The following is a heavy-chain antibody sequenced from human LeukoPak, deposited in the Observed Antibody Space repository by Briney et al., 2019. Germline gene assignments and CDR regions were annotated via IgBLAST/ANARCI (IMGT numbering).Heavy chain of an antibody. Sequence: SETLSLTCTVPGGSISSGDYYWSWIRQPPGKGLEWIGYIYYSGSTYYNPSLKSRVTISVDTSKNQFSLKLSSVTAADTAVYYCARRGYCSSTSCMKFDPRGQGTLVTVSS. CDR2: IYYSGST. D-gene: IGHD2-2*01. J-gene: IGHJ5*02. CDR1: GGSISSGDYY. CDR3: ARRGYCSSTSCMKFDP. V-gene: IGHV4-30-4*01.